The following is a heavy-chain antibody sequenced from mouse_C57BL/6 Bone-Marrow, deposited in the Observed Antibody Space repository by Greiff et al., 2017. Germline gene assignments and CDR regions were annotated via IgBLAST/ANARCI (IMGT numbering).Heavy chain of an antibody. J-gene: IGHJ1*03. CDR3: ARRGGNYCYWYFDV. D-gene: IGHD2-1*01. Sequence: VQLVESGAELVKPGASVKMSCKASGYTFTSYWITWVKQRPGQGLEWIGDIYPGSGSTNYNEKFKSKATLTVDTSSSTAYMQLSSLTSEDSAVYYCARRGGNYCYWYFDVWGTGTTVTVAS. V-gene: IGHV1-55*01. CDR1: GYTFTSYW. CDR2: IYPGSGST.